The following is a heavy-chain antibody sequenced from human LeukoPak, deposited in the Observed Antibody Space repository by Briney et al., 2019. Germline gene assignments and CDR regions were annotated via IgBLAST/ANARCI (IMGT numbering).Heavy chain of an antibody. CDR3: ARYGYSYGSKSRAFDI. D-gene: IGHD5-18*01. Sequence: PSETLSLTCTVSGGSISSYYWSWIRQPPGKGLEWIGYIYYSGSTNYNPSLKSRVTISVDTSKNQFSLKLRSVTAADTAVYYCARYGYSYGSKSRAFDIWGQGTMVTVSS. V-gene: IGHV4-59*01. J-gene: IGHJ3*02. CDR1: GGSISSYY. CDR2: IYYSGST.